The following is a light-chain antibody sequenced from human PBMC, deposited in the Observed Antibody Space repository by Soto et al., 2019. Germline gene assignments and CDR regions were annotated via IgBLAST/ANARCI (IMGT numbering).Light chain of an antibody. Sequence: EIVMTQSPATLSVSPGERATLSCRASQSVSSNLAWYQQKPGQAPRLLIYGASTRATGIPARFSGSGSGTEFTLTISSLQSEDFAVYYCQQYNNWPPWTFGQGPKVELK. V-gene: IGKV3-15*01. CDR2: GAS. J-gene: IGKJ1*01. CDR1: QSVSSN. CDR3: QQYNNWPPWT.